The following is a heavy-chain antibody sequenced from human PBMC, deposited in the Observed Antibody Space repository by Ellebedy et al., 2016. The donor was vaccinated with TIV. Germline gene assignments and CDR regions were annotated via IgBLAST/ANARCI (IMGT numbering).Heavy chain of an antibody. J-gene: IGHJ3*02. D-gene: IGHD6-13*01. CDR3: ARGGNLAEAGNLEAFDI. CDR2: INHSGST. V-gene: IGHV4-34*01. CDR1: GGSFSGYY. Sequence: SETLSLTCAVYGGSFSGYYWSWIRQPPGKGLEWIGEINHSGSTNYNPSLKSRVTISVDTSKNQFSLKLSSVTAADTAVYYCARGGNLAEAGNLEAFDIWGQGTMVTVSS.